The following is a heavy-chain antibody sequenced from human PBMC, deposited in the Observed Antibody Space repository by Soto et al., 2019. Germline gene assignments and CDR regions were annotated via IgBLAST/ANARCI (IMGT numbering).Heavy chain of an antibody. CDR1: GYTFTSYG. D-gene: IGHD3-9*01. J-gene: IGHJ3*02. CDR3: ARGSPRYPIYEFDI. Sequence: GPSVKVSCKASGYTFTSYGISWVRQAPGQGLEWMGWISAYNGNTNYAQKLQGRVTMTTDTSTSTAYMELRSLRSDDTAVYYCARGSPRYPIYEFDIWGSGTMVTVSS. V-gene: IGHV1-18*01. CDR2: ISAYNGNT.